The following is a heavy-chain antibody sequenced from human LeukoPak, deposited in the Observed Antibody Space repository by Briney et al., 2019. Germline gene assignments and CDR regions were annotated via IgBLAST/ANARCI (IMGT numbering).Heavy chain of an antibody. CDR2: IIPIFGTA. CDR3: ARESSRPDYGDYVGAFDI. D-gene: IGHD4-17*01. CDR1: GGTFSSYA. J-gene: IGHJ3*02. V-gene: IGHV1-69*13. Sequence: ASVKVSCKASGGTFSSYAISWVRQAPGQGLEWMGRIIPIFGTANYAQKFQGRVTITADESTSTAYMELSSLRSEDTAVYYCARESSRPDYGDYVGAFDIWGQGTMVTVSS.